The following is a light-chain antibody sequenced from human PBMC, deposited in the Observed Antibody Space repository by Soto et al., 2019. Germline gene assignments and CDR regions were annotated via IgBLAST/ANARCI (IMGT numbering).Light chain of an antibody. J-gene: IGKJ1*01. V-gene: IGKV3-15*01. Sequence: EIVMTQSPATLSVSPGERATLSCRASQSVSSKLAWYQQKPGQAPRLLIYRASTRATGIPARFSGSGSGTEFTLTISSLQSEDFAVYYCQQYENRPWTFGQGTKVEIK. CDR1: QSVSSK. CDR3: QQYENRPWT. CDR2: RAS.